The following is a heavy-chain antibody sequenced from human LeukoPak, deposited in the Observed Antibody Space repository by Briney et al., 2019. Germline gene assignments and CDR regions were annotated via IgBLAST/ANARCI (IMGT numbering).Heavy chain of an antibody. CDR2: INPNSGGT. J-gene: IGHJ5*02. D-gene: IGHD3-22*01. Sequence: ASVKVSCKASGYTFTGYYMHWVRQAPGQGLGWMGWINPNSGGTNYAQKFQGRVTMTRDTSISTAYMELSRLRSDDTAVYYCARGNYYDSGGYYYNWFDPWGQGTLVTVSS. V-gene: IGHV1-2*02. CDR1: GYTFTGYY. CDR3: ARGNYYDSGGYYYNWFDP.